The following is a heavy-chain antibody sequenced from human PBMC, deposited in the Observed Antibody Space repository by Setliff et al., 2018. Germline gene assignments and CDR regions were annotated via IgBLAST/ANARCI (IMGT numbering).Heavy chain of an antibody. J-gene: IGHJ4*02. CDR2: TYHNGNT. D-gene: IGHD3-10*01. CDR3: ARVESMVRGKNILRHFDY. Sequence: SETLSLTCTVSGGSISPYFWSWIRQPPGKGLEWIGYTYHNGNTNFNPSLKTRVTMSVDTSKNQFALNPKSVTAADTAVYYCARVESMVRGKNILRHFDYWGQGIQVTVSS. V-gene: IGHV4-59*01. CDR1: GGSISPYF.